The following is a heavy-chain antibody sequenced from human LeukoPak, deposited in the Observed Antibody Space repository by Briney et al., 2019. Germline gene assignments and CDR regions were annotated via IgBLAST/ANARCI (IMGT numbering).Heavy chain of an antibody. CDR2: ISSSGSTI. D-gene: IGHD2-2*01. CDR3: ARAPRYCSSTSCYYYYYYGMDV. V-gene: IGHV3-11*01. CDR1: GFTFSDYY. Sequence: GGSLRLSCAASGFTFSDYYMSWIRQAPGKGPEWVSYISSSGSTIYYADSVKGRFTISRDNAKNSLYLQMDSLRAEDTAVYYCARAPRYCSSTSCYYYYYYGMDVWGQGTTVTVSS. J-gene: IGHJ6*02.